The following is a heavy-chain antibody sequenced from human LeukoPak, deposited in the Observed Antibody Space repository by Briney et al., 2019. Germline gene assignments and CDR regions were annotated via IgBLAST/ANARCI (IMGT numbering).Heavy chain of an antibody. CDR1: APTFSSSG. CDR3: GRFLWAGGDDY. J-gene: IGHJ4*02. Sequence: PGRSLTLSCAPPAPTFSSSGMNWVRHAPGKGREWVSSISSRSSYIYYPASVKARFTIPRDNTKNSLYLQMNSLRAPYTNVYYCGRFLWAGGDDYWGQGTLLTVSS. D-gene: IGHD3-16*01. CDR2: ISSRSSYI. V-gene: IGHV3-21*01.